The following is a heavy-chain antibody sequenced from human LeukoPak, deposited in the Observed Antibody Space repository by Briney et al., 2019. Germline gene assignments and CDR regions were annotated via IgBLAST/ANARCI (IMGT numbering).Heavy chain of an antibody. CDR1: GDSINDHY. V-gene: IGHV4-4*09. Sequence: SETLSLTCTVSGDSINDHYWSWIRQPPGEGLEWIGYIYSSVSTNYNPSLESRVTISIDTSKSQFSLKLSSVTAADTAVYYCARTALGYCSGGSCYNWFGPWGQGTLVTVSS. CDR3: ARTALGYCSGGSCYNWFGP. CDR2: IYSSVST. J-gene: IGHJ5*02. D-gene: IGHD2-15*01.